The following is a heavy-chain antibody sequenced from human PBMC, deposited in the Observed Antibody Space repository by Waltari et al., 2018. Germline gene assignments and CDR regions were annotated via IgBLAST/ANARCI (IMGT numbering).Heavy chain of an antibody. V-gene: IGHV3-30-3*01. D-gene: IGHD4-17*01. J-gene: IGHJ4*02. CDR3: ARGWEDDYGDYEVDY. Sequence: QVQLVESGGGVVQPGRSLRLSCAASGFTFSSYAMHWVRQAPGKGLEWVAVISYDGSNKYYADSVKGRFTISRDNSKNTLYLQMNSLRAEGTAVYYCARGWEDDYGDYEVDYWGQGTLVTVSS. CDR1: GFTFSSYA. CDR2: ISYDGSNK.